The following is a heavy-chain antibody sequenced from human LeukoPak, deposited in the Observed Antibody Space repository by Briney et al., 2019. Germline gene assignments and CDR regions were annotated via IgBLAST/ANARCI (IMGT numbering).Heavy chain of an antibody. V-gene: IGHV4-30-2*01. CDR3: ARGPPCIVVVTAIGFFDY. Sequence: SQTLSLTCAVSGGSISSGGYSWSWIRQPPGKGLEWIGYIYHSGSTYYNPSLKSRVTISVDRSKNQFSLKLSSVTAADTAVYYCARGPPCIVVVTAIGFFDYWGQGTLVTVSS. CDR2: IYHSGST. J-gene: IGHJ4*02. D-gene: IGHD2-21*02. CDR1: GGSISSGGYS.